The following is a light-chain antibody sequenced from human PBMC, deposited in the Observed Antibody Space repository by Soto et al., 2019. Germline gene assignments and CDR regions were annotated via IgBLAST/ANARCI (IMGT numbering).Light chain of an antibody. CDR2: SNN. J-gene: IGLJ2*01. CDR1: RSNIGSNP. CDR3: AAWDASLNAVV. V-gene: IGLV1-44*01. Sequence: QSVLTKAPSASGTPGQRVTISCSGSRSNIGSNPVNWYQQLPGTAPQVVVYSNNQRPSGVPDRFSGSKSGTSASLAISGLQSEDEADYCCAAWDASLNAVVFGGGTKLTVL.